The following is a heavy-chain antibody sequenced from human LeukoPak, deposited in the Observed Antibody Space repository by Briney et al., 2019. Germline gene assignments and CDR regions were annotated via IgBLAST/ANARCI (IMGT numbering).Heavy chain of an antibody. CDR2: IRGTGGST. J-gene: IGHJ4*02. CDR1: GFTFSSFA. D-gene: IGHD1-26*01. Sequence: GGSLRLSCAASGFTFSSFAMTWVRQAPGKGLQWVSGIRGTGGSTYYADSVKGRFTISRDNSKNTLYLQMNSLRAEDTAVYYCAKDRVGATRRDYWGQGTLVTVSS. V-gene: IGHV3-23*01. CDR3: AKDRVGATRRDY.